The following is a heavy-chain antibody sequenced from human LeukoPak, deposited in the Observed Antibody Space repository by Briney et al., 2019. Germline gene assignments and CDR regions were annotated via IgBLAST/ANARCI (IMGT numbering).Heavy chain of an antibody. D-gene: IGHD3-3*01. J-gene: IGHJ6*02. V-gene: IGHV4-39*01. CDR3: ASLDFWSGYYYYGMDV. CDR2: MYYVST. Sequence: WIRQPPGKGLEWVGSMYYVSTYYNPSLKSRVTISADTSKNQFSLKLSSVTAADTAVYYCASLDFWSGYYYYGMDVWGQGTTVTVSS.